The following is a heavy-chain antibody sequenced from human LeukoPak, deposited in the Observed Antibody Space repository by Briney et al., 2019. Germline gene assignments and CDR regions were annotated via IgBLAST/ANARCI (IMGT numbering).Heavy chain of an antibody. CDR2: ISGSGGST. J-gene: IGHJ4*02. V-gene: IGHV3-23*01. CDR1: GFTFSSYA. Sequence: PGGSLRLSCAASGFTFSSYAMSWVRQAPGKGLEWVSAISGSGGSTYYADSVKGRFTISRDNSKNTLYLQMNSLRAEDTAVYYCAKDHTFWSGYYRLDYFDYWGQGTLVTVSS. D-gene: IGHD3-3*01. CDR3: AKDHTFWSGYYRLDYFDY.